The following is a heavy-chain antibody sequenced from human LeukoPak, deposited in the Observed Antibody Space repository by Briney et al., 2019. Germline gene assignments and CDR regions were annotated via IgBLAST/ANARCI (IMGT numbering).Heavy chain of an antibody. Sequence: PGGSLRLSCAASGFGVSDYAMTWIRQSPGKGLEWVSSMSDIGPNTYYADSVKGRFTISRDTSKNTVFLQMNSLRAEDTALYYCARTVVITSPFDYWGQGTLVTVSS. V-gene: IGHV3-23*01. CDR2: MSDIGPNT. D-gene: IGHD3-22*01. CDR1: GFGVSDYA. CDR3: ARTVVITSPFDY. J-gene: IGHJ4*02.